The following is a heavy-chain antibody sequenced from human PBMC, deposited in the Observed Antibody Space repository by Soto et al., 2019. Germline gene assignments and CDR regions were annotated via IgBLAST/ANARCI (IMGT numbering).Heavy chain of an antibody. CDR1: GGTFSSYT. D-gene: IGHD3-22*01. CDR3: AREVGYYDSSGYYY. V-gene: IGHV1-69*08. Sequence: QVQLVQSGAEVKKPGSSVKVSCKASGGTFSSYTISWVRQAPGQGLEWMGRIIPILGIANYAQKFQGRVTITADKSTSTAYMELSSLRSEDTAVYYCAREVGYYDSSGYYYWGQGTLLTVSS. CDR2: IIPILGIA. J-gene: IGHJ4*02.